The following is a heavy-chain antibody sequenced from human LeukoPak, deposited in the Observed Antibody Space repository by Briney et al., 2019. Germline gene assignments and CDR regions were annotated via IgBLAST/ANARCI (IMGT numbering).Heavy chain of an antibody. V-gene: IGHV3-48*02. CDR2: ISSTSSTI. J-gene: IGHJ4*02. D-gene: IGHD6-13*01. CDR3: ARWTVAAAGVDY. CDR1: GFNFHSYS. Sequence: GSLGLSFSAPGFNFHSYSINWVRQAPGKGLEWVSYISSTSSTIYYADSVKGRFTISRDNVKNSLYLQMNSLRDEDTAVYYCARWTVAAAGVDYWGQGTLVTVSS.